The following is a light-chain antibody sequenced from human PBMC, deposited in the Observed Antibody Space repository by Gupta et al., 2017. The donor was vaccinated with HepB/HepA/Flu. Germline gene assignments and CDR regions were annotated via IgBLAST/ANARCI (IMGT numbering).Light chain of an antibody. Sequence: EIVLTQSPGTLSLSPGKRATLSCRASQSISSSYLAWYQQKRGQAPRLLIYGASNRATGIPDRFSGSGSGTNFTLTITTLEPEDFAVYSCQQDGRSPWTFGQGTQVEIK. J-gene: IGKJ1*01. CDR2: GAS. V-gene: IGKV3-20*01. CDR1: QSISSSY. CDR3: QQDGRSPWT.